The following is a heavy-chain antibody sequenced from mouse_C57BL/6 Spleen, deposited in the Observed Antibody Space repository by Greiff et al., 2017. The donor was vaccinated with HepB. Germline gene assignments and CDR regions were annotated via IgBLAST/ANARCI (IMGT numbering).Heavy chain of an antibody. V-gene: IGHV10-1*01. CDR2: IRSKSNNYAT. CDR1: GFSFNTYA. D-gene: IGHD1-1*01. CDR3: VRDYYGSGDY. J-gene: IGHJ2*01. Sequence: EVQVVESGGGLVQPKGSLKLSCAASGFSFNTYAMNWVRQAPGKGLEWVARIRSKSNNYATYYADSVKDRFTISRDDSESMLYLQMNNLKTEDTAMYYCVRDYYGSGDYWGQGTTLTVSS.